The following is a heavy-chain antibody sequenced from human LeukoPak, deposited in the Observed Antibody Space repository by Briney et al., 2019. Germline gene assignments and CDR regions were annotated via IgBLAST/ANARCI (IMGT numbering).Heavy chain of an antibody. CDR1: GVTLSNYA. D-gene: IGHD1-26*01. V-gene: IGHV3-23*01. CDR2: ISSSGSGGNT. Sequence: GGSLRLSCVASGVTLSNYAMSWARQAPGKGLEWVSGISSSGSGGNTYYADSVKGRFTISRDSSRNTLFLHTNTLRAEDTAIYYCAKDRTVGASYWYFDRWGRGTLVTVSS. CDR3: AKDRTVGASYWYFDR. J-gene: IGHJ2*01.